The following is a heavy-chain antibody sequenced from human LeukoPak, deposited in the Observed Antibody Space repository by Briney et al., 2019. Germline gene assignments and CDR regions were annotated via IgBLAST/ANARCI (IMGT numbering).Heavy chain of an antibody. CDR1: GGSFSGYY. V-gene: IGHV4-34*01. CDR3: AREFNPTSCGGDCPEGHFDY. Sequence: KPSETLSLTCAVYGGSFSGYYWSWIRQPPGKGLEWIGEINHSGSTNYNPSLKSRVTISVDTSKNQFSLNLSSATAADTAVYYCAREFNPTSCGGDCPEGHFDYWGQGTLVTVSS. J-gene: IGHJ4*02. D-gene: IGHD2-21*02. CDR2: INHSGST.